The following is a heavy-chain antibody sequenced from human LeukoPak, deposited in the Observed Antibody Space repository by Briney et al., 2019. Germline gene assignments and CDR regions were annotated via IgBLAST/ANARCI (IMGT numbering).Heavy chain of an antibody. J-gene: IGHJ4*02. V-gene: IGHV4-39*01. CDR2: IYYSGST. D-gene: IGHD3-22*01. CDR1: GGSISSSSYY. Sequence: PSETLSLTCTVSGGSISSSSYYWGWIRQPPGKGLEWIGSIYYSGSTYYNPSLKSRVTISVDTSKNQFSLKLSSVTAADTAVYYCARGQRITMTDWGQGTLVTVSS. CDR3: ARGQRITMTD.